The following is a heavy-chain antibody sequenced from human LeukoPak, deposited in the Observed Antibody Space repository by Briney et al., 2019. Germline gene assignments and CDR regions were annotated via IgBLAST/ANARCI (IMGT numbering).Heavy chain of an antibody. CDR1: VPAFSDYY. CDR2: IRSGSTYT. Sequence: GGSLRLFCAPYVPAFSDYYTTWIRQARGEGRECVSYIRSGSTYTNNGDAVNGRFIIYRDNAKNALYLQMNSLRAEDTAVYYCARVSSSSTNYFDAWGQGALVTVSS. CDR3: ARVSSSSTNYFDA. J-gene: IGHJ5*02. V-gene: IGHV3-11*06. D-gene: IGHD6-19*01.